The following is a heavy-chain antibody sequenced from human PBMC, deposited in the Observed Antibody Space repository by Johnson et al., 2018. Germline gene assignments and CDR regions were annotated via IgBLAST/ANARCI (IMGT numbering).Heavy chain of an antibody. Sequence: QVQLVQSGAEVKKPGSSVKVSCKVSGGTFSKYAISWVRQAPGQGLEWLGGIISFFGRTHYAQNFQGRVTITADESTSTAYMEMSSLRSEDTALYYCAKEVSYSDGWGGDHYYHMDVWGKGITVTVSS. CDR3: AKEVSYSDGWGGDHYYHMDV. J-gene: IGHJ6*03. V-gene: IGHV1-69*12. D-gene: IGHD2-21*02. CDR1: GGTFSKYA. CDR2: IISFFGRT.